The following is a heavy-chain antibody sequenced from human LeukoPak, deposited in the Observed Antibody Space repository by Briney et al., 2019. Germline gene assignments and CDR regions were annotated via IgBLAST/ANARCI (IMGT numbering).Heavy chain of an antibody. CDR2: IHSRYFT. D-gene: IGHD3-10*01. CDR3: ARVHIVTGTYFDS. J-gene: IGHJ4*02. Sequence: PSETLSLTCTVSGDSMSGYSWSWLRQPAGKGLEWIGRIHSRYFTEYNLSLDGRVTMSIDTTKNQFSLMLDSTTAEDTAVYYCARVHIVTGTYFDSWGQGALVTVSS. CDR1: GDSMSGYS. V-gene: IGHV4-4*07.